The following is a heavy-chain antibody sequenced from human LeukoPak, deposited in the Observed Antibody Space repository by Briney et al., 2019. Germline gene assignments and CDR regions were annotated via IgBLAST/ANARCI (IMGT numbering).Heavy chain of an antibody. Sequence: PGGSLRRYCAASGFTFRDYYMSWIRQAPGKGLEWVSYISDSGSVIYYADSVKGRFTISRDNAKNSLSLQMSSLRAEDTAVYFCVGDSNGYFYGHDYWGQGTLVAVSS. V-gene: IGHV3-11*01. CDR1: GFTFRDYY. J-gene: IGHJ4*02. CDR3: VGDSNGYFYGHDY. D-gene: IGHD3-22*01. CDR2: ISDSGSVI.